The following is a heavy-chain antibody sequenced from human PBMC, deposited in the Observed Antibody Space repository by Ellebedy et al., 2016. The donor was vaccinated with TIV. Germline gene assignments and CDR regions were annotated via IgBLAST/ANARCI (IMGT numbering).Heavy chain of an antibody. CDR1: GFTFSTYW. V-gene: IGHV3-7*01. D-gene: IGHD5-12*01. CDR2: IKEDGSDK. Sequence: PGGSLRLSCGVSGFTFSTYWMTWVRQAPGKGLEWVANIKEDGSDKNYVDSVKGRFTISRDNSKNSLYLQMNSLRAEDTAMYYCARNFLGFVSLDQWGQGTLVTVSS. J-gene: IGHJ4*02. CDR3: ARNFLGFVSLDQ.